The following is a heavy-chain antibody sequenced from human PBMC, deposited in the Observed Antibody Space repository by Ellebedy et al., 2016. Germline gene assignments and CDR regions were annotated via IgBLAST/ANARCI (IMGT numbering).Heavy chain of an antibody. Sequence: GESLKISCALSGFSIRNYGMHWVRQAPGKGLEWVAVIHSGGNNKYYGESVKGRFTVSRDQTQNTLYLQMDSLRVEDTAVYYCARDADTTGHYSHFDYWGQGTLVTVPS. CDR2: IHSGGNNK. D-gene: IGHD3-9*01. CDR3: ARDADTTGHYSHFDY. V-gene: IGHV3-33*01. J-gene: IGHJ4*02. CDR1: GFSIRNYG.